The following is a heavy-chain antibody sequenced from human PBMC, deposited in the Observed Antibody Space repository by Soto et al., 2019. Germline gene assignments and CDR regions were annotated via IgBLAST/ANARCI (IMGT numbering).Heavy chain of an antibody. Sequence: GGSLRLSCAASGFTFSSYAMSWVRQAPGKGLEWVSAISGSGGSTYYADSVKGRFTISRDNSKNTLYLQMNSLRAEDTAVYYCAKEVPYDSSGYYYLDYWGQGTLVTVSS. CDR1: GFTFSSYA. J-gene: IGHJ4*02. CDR2: ISGSGGST. CDR3: AKEVPYDSSGYYYLDY. D-gene: IGHD3-22*01. V-gene: IGHV3-23*01.